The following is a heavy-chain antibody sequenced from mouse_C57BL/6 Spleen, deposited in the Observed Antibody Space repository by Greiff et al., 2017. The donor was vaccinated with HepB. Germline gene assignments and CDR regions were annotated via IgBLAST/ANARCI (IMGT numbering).Heavy chain of an antibody. CDR1: GYTFTSYW. J-gene: IGHJ1*03. Sequence: QVQLKQPGAELVKPGASVKLSCKASGYTFTSYWMHWVKQRPGQGLEWIGMIHPNSGSTNYNEKFKSKATLTVDKSSSTAYMQLSSLTSEDSAVYYCATGGSYGYFDVWGTGTTVTVSS. V-gene: IGHV1-64*01. CDR3: ATGGSYGYFDV. CDR2: IHPNSGST. D-gene: IGHD1-1*02.